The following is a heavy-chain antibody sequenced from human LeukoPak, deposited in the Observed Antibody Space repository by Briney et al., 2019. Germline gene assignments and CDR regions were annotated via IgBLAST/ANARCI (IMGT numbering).Heavy chain of an antibody. Sequence: SETLSLTCAVDGGSFSGYYWSWIRQPPGKGLEWIGEINHSGSTNYNPSLKSRVTISVDTSKNQFSLKLSSVTAADTAVYYCARGREMATIMFDYWGQGTLVTVSS. CDR3: ARGREMATIMFDY. J-gene: IGHJ4*02. CDR1: GGSFSGYY. CDR2: INHSGST. D-gene: IGHD5-24*01. V-gene: IGHV4-34*01.